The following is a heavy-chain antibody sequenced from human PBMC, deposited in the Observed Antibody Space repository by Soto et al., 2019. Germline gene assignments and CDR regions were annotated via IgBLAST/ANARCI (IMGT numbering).Heavy chain of an antibody. CDR1: GFTFSSYA. V-gene: IGHV3-30-3*01. J-gene: IGHJ6*02. Sequence: GGSLRLSCAASGFTFSSYAMHWVRQAPGKGLEWVAVISYDGSNKYYADSVKGRFTISRDNSKNTLYLQMNSLRAEDTAVYYCARDPGIITIFGVAIYGMDVWGQGTTVTVSS. D-gene: IGHD3-3*01. CDR3: ARDPGIITIFGVAIYGMDV. CDR2: ISYDGSNK.